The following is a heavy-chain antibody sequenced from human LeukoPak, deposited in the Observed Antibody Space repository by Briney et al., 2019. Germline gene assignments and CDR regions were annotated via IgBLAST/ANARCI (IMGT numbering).Heavy chain of an antibody. Sequence: GGSLRLSCAASGFTFSDAWMNWVRQAPGKGLEWVSAISGSGGGTYYADSVKGRFTISRDNSKSTLYLQMNSLRAEDTAIYYCAKYTSRVWFDPWGQGTLVTVSS. J-gene: IGHJ5*02. D-gene: IGHD2-2*01. CDR2: ISGSGGGT. CDR1: GFTFSDAW. V-gene: IGHV3-23*01. CDR3: AKYTSRVWFDP.